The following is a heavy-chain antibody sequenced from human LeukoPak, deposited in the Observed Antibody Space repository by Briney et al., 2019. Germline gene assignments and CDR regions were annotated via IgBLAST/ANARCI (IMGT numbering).Heavy chain of an antibody. CDR2: IRYDGSNK. J-gene: IGHJ4*02. V-gene: IGHV3-30*02. CDR3: AKGTSMIVVPFDY. CDR1: GFTFSSYG. D-gene: IGHD3-22*01. Sequence: PGGSLRLSCAASGFTFSSYGMHWVRQAPGKGLEWVAFIRYDGSNKYYADSVKGRFTISRDNSKNTLYLQMNSLRAEDTAVYYCAKGTSMIVVPFDYWGQGTLVTVSS.